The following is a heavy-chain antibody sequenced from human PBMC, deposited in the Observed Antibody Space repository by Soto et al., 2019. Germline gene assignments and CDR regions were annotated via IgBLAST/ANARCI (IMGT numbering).Heavy chain of an antibody. D-gene: IGHD2-8*01. CDR1: GDSVSSVNW. CDR3: ERLTGFFTISPFDT. Sequence: PSETLSLTCGVSGDSVSSVNWWSWVRQAPGKGLEWIGEIYHSGTTNYNPSLTGRVTMSVDKSKNQFSLNLTSVTAADTAVYYCERLTGFFTISPFDTWGQGTLVTVSS. J-gene: IGHJ5*02. CDR2: IYHSGTT. V-gene: IGHV4-4*02.